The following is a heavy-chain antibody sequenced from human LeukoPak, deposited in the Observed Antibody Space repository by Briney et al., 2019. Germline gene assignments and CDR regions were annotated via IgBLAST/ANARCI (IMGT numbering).Heavy chain of an antibody. V-gene: IGHV1-69*13. J-gene: IGHJ6*02. CDR1: GGSFDNYA. CDR3: ARAGGGCVRPSCYRDYYAMDV. D-gene: IGHD2-2*02. Sequence: SVKVSCKASGGSFDNYAFTWVRQAPGQGLEWMGGIIPIFGTPNYAQKFQGRVTITAGESTSTAYLELSSLRSEDTAVYYCARAGGGCVRPSCYRDYYAMDVWGQGTAVTVSS. CDR2: IIPIFGTP.